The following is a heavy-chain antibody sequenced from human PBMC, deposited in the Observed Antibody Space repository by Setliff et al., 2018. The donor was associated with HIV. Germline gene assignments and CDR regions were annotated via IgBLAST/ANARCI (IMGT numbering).Heavy chain of an antibody. Sequence: PSETLSLTCTVSGGSISSYYWGWIRQPPGKGLEWIGTIYYSGSTYYNPSLKSRVTISVDTSKNQFSLKVNSVTAADTAVYYCARGARLLAGYSDRWDYYYMGVWGKGTTVTVSS. V-gene: IGHV4-39*01. CDR2: IYYSGST. D-gene: IGHD6-13*01. CDR1: GGSISSYY. CDR3: ARGARLLAGYSDRWDYYYMGV. J-gene: IGHJ6*03.